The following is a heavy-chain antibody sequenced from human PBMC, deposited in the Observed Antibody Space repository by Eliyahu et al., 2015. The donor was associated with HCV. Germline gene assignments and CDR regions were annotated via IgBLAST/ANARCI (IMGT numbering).Heavy chain of an antibody. CDR2: IYSGGST. CDR3: ARWYSSSPNYYYHGMDV. J-gene: IGHJ6*02. V-gene: IGHV3-53*01. CDR1: GFXVSSXY. Sequence: EVQLVESGGGLIQPGGSLRLSCAASGFXVSSXYLSWVRQAPGKGLEWVXLIYSGGSTYYADSVKGRFTISRDNSKNTLYLQMNSLRAEDTAVYYCARWYSSSPNYYYHGMDVWGQGTTVTVSS. D-gene: IGHD6-13*01.